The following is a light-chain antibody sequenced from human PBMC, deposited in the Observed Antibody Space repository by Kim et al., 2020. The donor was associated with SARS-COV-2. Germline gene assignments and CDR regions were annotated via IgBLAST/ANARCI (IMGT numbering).Light chain of an antibody. CDR1: QSINSY. Sequence: ASVGDRVTIICRASQSINSYLNWYQQKPGKAPNLLIFAASTLQSGVPSRFSGGGSGTDFTLTISSLQPDDFATYYCQQSFSYPRTFGQGTKVDIK. CDR3: QQSFSYPRT. J-gene: IGKJ1*01. CDR2: AAS. V-gene: IGKV1-39*01.